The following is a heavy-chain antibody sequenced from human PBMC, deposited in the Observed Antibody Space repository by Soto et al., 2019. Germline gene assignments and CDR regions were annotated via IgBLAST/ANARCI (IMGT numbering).Heavy chain of an antibody. V-gene: IGHV1-3*05. CDR3: ARVMLLYHTAAFDY. CDR2: INAGNGNT. Sequence: QVQLVQSGAEEKKPGASVRVSCKASGYTFTSYAMHWVRQAPGQRLEWMGWINAGNGNTKYSQKFQGRVTITRDTSASTAYRELSSLRSEDTAVYYCARVMLLYHTAAFDYWGQGTLVTVSS. CDR1: GYTFTSYA. D-gene: IGHD2-15*01. J-gene: IGHJ4*02.